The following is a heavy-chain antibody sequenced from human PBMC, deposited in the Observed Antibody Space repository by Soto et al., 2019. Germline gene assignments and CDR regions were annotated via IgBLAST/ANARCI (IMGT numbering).Heavy chain of an antibody. CDR1: GYTFTSYD. J-gene: IGHJ4*02. Sequence: GASVKVSCKASGYTFTSYDINWVRQATGQGLEWMGWMNPNSGNTGYAQKFQGRVTMTRNTSISTAYMELSSLRSEDTAVYYCAWGLFAAVAGTSDYWGQGTLVTVSS. CDR3: AWGLFAAVAGTSDY. CDR2: MNPNSGNT. V-gene: IGHV1-8*01. D-gene: IGHD6-19*01.